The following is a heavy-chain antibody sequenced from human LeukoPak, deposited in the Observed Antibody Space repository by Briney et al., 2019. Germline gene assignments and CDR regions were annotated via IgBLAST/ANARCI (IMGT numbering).Heavy chain of an antibody. V-gene: IGHV3-7*01. D-gene: IGHD4-17*01. CDR3: ARAAEGDYEDY. J-gene: IGHJ4*02. CDR2: IKQDGSKK. CDR1: GFPFSGYW. Sequence: GGSLRLSCVASGFPFSGYWMTWVRQAPGKGLEWVANIKQDGSKKSYVDSVKGRFTISRDNAKNSLYLQMNSLRAEDTAVYYCARAAEGDYEDYWGQGTLVTVSS.